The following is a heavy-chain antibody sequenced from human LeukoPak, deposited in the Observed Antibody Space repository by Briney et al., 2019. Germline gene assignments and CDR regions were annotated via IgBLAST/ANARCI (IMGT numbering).Heavy chain of an antibody. CDR1: GGSISSYY. D-gene: IGHD3-22*01. CDR3: ARDKYYYDSSGYGFDI. V-gene: IGHV4-59*12. J-gene: IGHJ3*02. Sequence: SETLSLTCTVSGGSISSYYWSWIRQPPGKGLEWIGYIYYNGSTNYNPSLKSRVTISVDTSKNQFSLKLSSVTAADTAVYYCARDKYYYDSSGYGFDIWGQGTMVTVSS. CDR2: IYYNGST.